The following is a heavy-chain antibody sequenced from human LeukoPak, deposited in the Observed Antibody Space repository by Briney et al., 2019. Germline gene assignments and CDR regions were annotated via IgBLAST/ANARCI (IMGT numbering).Heavy chain of an antibody. V-gene: IGHV3-9*01. Sequence: PGGSLRLSCAVSGFTFDDYAMHWVRQAPGKGLEWVSGISWKSGSIGYADSVKGRFTISRDNAKNSLYLQMDSLRAEDTALYYCAKGIAAAGAPCDYWGQGTLVTVSS. J-gene: IGHJ4*02. CDR2: ISWKSGSI. CDR3: AKGIAAAGAPCDY. D-gene: IGHD6-13*01. CDR1: GFTFDDYA.